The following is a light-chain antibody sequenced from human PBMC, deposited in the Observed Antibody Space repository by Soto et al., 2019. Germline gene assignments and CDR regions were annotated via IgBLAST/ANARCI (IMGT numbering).Light chain of an antibody. CDR1: QSVGSY. CDR2: DAS. Sequence: EIVLTQSPATLSLSPGERATLSCRASQSVGSYLAWYQHKPGRAPRLLINDASNRATGIPARFSGSGSGTNFTLTISSLEREDFAVYYCQQRSKSITFGQGTRLEIK. CDR3: QQRSKSIT. V-gene: IGKV3-11*01. J-gene: IGKJ5*01.